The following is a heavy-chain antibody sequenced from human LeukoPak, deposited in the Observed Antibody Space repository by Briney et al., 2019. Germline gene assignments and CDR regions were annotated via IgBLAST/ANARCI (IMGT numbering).Heavy chain of an antibody. V-gene: IGHV3-21*01. Sequence: PGGSLRLSCAASGFTFSSYSMTWVRQAPGKGLEWVSSISSSSSYIYYADSVKGRFTISRDNAKNSLYLQMNSLRAEDTAVYYCARVSVVPAATVVRYFDYWGQGTLVTVSS. CDR2: ISSSSSYI. J-gene: IGHJ4*02. D-gene: IGHD2-2*01. CDR3: ARVSVVPAATVVRYFDY. CDR1: GFTFSSYS.